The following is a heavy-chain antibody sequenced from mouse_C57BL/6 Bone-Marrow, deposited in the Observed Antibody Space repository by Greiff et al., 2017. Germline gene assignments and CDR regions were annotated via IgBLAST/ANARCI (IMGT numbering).Heavy chain of an antibody. D-gene: IGHD6-2*01. CDR3: AAISQSFYFDY. CDR2: IDPSDSET. Sequence: QVQLQQPGAELVRPGSSVKLSCKASGYTFTSYWMHWVKQRPIQGLEWIGNIDPSDSETHYNQKFKDKATLTVDKSSSTAYMQLSSLTSEDSAVYYCAAISQSFYFDYWGQGTTLTVSS. V-gene: IGHV1-52*01. J-gene: IGHJ2*01. CDR1: GYTFTSYW.